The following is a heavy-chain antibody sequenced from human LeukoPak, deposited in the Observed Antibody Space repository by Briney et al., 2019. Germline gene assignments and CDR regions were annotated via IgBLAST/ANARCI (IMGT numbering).Heavy chain of an antibody. CDR2: ISGSDGGT. V-gene: IGHV3-23*01. Sequence: PGGSLRLSCAASGFTFSSYAMSWVRQAPGKELEWVSGISGSDGGTYNADSVKGRFTISRDNSKNTLYLQMNSLRAEDAAVYYCAKGSLSYCSGRCYYFDYWGQGTLVTVSS. J-gene: IGHJ4*02. D-gene: IGHD2-15*01. CDR3: AKGSLSYCSGRCYYFDY. CDR1: GFTFSSYA.